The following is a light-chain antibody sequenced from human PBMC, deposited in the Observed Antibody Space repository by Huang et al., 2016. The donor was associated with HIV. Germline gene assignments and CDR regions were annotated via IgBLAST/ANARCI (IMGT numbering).Light chain of an antibody. Sequence: IVLTQSPGTLSLSTGERATLSCRASQSVSSYLAWYQQKPGQAPRLLIYDASKRATGIPARFSGSGSGTDFTLTISSLQPEDFAVYFCQHHNNWPSFGQGTKVAI. J-gene: IGKJ1*01. CDR3: QHHNNWPS. CDR1: QSVSSY. V-gene: IGKV3-11*01. CDR2: DAS.